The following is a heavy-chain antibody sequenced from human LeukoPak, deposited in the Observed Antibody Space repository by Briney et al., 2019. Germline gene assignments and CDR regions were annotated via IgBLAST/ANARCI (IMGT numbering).Heavy chain of an antibody. J-gene: IGHJ4*02. V-gene: IGHV1-2*02. D-gene: IGHD6-6*01. CDR1: GYTFTGYY. Sequence: ASVKVSCKASGYTFTGYYMHWVRQAPGQGLEWMGWINPNRGGTNYAQKFQGRVTMTRDTSISTAYMELSRLRSDDTAVYYCAKDFTDAVGSSSSSGFDYRGQGTL. CDR3: AKDFTDAVGSSSSSGFDY. CDR2: INPNRGGT.